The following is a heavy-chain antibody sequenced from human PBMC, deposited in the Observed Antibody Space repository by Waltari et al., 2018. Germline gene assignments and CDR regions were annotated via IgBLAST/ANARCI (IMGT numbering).Heavy chain of an antibody. V-gene: IGHV4-39*01. CDR1: GGSISSSSYY. CDR3: ARHGRKGSIVRGPDS. J-gene: IGHJ4*02. D-gene: IGHD1-26*01. CDR2: IYYSGKS. Sequence: QLQLQGSGPGLVNPSETLSLTCTVSGGSISSSSYYWGCVRQPPGQGLEWIGTIYYSGKSYYNPSVQSLVTMSVDTSKSQFSLKLSSVTAADTAVYYCARHGRKGSIVRGPDSCGQGTLVTVSS.